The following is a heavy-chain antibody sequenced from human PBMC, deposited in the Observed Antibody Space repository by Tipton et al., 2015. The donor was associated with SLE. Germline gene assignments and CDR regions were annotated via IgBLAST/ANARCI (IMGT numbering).Heavy chain of an antibody. V-gene: IGHV4-61*08. Sequence: TLSLTCAVSGGSISSGGYSWSWIRQPPGKGLEWIGYIYFSGSTNHNPSLRSRVTMSVDTSNNQFSLKLSSVTAADTAVYYCATDGGAAAESYNYYMDVWGIGTTVTVSS. CDR2: IYFSGST. D-gene: IGHD6-13*01. J-gene: IGHJ6*03. CDR1: GGSISSGGYS. CDR3: ATDGGAAAESYNYYMDV.